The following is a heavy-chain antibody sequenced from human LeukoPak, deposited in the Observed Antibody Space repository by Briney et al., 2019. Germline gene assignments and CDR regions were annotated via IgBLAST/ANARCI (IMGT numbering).Heavy chain of an antibody. V-gene: IGHV4-61*01. CDR3: ARKSDDGATFDS. Sequence: KPSETLSLTCTVSGGSISSSSYYWSWIRQPPGKGLEWIGNIYYSGSTNYNPSLKSRVTISVDTSKNQFSLKLSSVTAADTAVYYCARKSDDGATFDSWGQGTPVTVSS. CDR2: IYYSGST. D-gene: IGHD5-12*01. CDR1: GGSISSSSYY. J-gene: IGHJ4*02.